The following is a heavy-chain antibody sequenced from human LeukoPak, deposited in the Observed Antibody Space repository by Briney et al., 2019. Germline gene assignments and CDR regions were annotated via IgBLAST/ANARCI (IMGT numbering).Heavy chain of an antibody. Sequence: GGSLRLSCSASGFTFSSYAMHWVRQAPGKGLEWVALMSFDGSKKYYADSVMGRFTISRDNSKNTLYLQMNSLRAEDTAMYYCARAGLSGTYPFDYWGQGTLVTVSS. D-gene: IGHD1-26*01. CDR1: GFTFSSYA. J-gene: IGHJ4*02. CDR3: ARAGLSGTYPFDY. CDR2: MSFDGSKK. V-gene: IGHV3-30*17.